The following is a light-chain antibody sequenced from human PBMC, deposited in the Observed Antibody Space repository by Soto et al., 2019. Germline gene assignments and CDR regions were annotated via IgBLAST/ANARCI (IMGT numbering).Light chain of an antibody. Sequence: EIVLTQSPGTLSLSPGERATLSCRASQSVSSSYLAWYQQKPGQAPRLLIYGTSSRATAIPDRFSGSGSGTDFTLTISTVEPEDFAVYYCQQYGSSSWTFGQGTKVEIK. CDR1: QSVSSSY. CDR3: QQYGSSSWT. J-gene: IGKJ1*01. CDR2: GTS. V-gene: IGKV3-20*01.